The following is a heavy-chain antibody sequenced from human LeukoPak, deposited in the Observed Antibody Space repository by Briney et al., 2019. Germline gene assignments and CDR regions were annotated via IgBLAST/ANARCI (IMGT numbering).Heavy chain of an antibody. CDR2: ISSSSSTI. J-gene: IGHJ4*02. V-gene: IGHV3-48*01. D-gene: IGHD6-19*01. Sequence: GGSLRLSCAASGFTFSSYGMHWVRQAPGKGLEWVSYISSSSSTIYYADSVKGRFTISRDNAKNSLYLQMNSLRAEDTAVYYCASDAYSSGWYGVDYWGQGTLVTVSS. CDR3: ASDAYSSGWYGVDY. CDR1: GFTFSSYG.